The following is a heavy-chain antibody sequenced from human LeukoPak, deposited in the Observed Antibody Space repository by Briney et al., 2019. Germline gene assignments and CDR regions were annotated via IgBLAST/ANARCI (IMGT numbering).Heavy chain of an antibody. V-gene: IGHV1-2*02. CDR1: GYTFTGYY. CDR2: INPNSGGT. J-gene: IGHJ4*02. Sequence: ASVKVSCKASGYTFTGYYMHWVRQAPGQGLEWMGWINPNSGGTNYAQKFQGRVTMTRDTSISTAYMELSRLRSDDTAVYYCAMNNWNYPGQRTHEDYWGQGTLVTVSS. CDR3: AMNNWNYPGQRTHEDY. D-gene: IGHD1-7*01.